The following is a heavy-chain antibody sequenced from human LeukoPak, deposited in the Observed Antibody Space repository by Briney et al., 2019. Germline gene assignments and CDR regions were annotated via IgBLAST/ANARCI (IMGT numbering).Heavy chain of an antibody. CDR2: ISSSSSYI. CDR3: AKASFYYYYYMDV. J-gene: IGHJ6*03. CDR1: GFTFSSYS. V-gene: IGHV3-21*04. Sequence: GGSLRLSCAASGFTFSSYSMNWVRQAPGKGLEWVSSISSSSSYIYYADSVRGRFTISRDNAKNSLYLQMNSLRAEDTALYYCAKASFYYYYYMDVWGKGTTVTVSS.